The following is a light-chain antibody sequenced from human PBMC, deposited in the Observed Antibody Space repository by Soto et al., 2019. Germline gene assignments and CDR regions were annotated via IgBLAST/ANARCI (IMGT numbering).Light chain of an antibody. CDR2: GAS. J-gene: IGKJ4*01. CDR1: QSVSSSY. Sequence: EIALTQSPGTLSLSPGERATLSCRASQSVSSSYLAWYQQKPGQAPRLLIYGASSRATGIPDGFSGSGSGTDFTLTISRLEPEDFAVYYCQQYGSSPFGGGTKVDI. CDR3: QQYGSSP. V-gene: IGKV3-20*01.